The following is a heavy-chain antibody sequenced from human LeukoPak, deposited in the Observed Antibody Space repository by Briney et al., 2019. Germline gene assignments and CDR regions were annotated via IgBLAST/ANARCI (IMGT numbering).Heavy chain of an antibody. V-gene: IGHV3-30-3*01. CDR3: ARGSLDSSGSTFDY. CDR2: ISYDGSNK. D-gene: IGHD3-22*01. Sequence: GGSLRLSCAASGFTFSSYAMHWVRQAPGKGLEWVAVISYDGSNKYYADSVKGRFTISRDNSKNTLYLQMNSLRAEDTAVYYCARGSLDSSGSTFDYWGQGTLVTVSS. CDR1: GFTFSSYA. J-gene: IGHJ4*02.